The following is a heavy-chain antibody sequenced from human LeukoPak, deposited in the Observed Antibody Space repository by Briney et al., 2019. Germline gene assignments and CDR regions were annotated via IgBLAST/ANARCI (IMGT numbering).Heavy chain of an antibody. D-gene: IGHD6-13*01. Sequence: GGALRLSCAASGFTFSSDSMNWVRQAPGKGLEWVSYISSSGSTIYYADSVRGRFTISRDNAKNSLYLQMNSLRAEDTAVYYCARDPALVRWGQGTLVTVSS. CDR3: ARDPALVR. J-gene: IGHJ4*02. CDR2: ISSSGSTI. CDR1: GFTFSSDS. V-gene: IGHV3-48*04.